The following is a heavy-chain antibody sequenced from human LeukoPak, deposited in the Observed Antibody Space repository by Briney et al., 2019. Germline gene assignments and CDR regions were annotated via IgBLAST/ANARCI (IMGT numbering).Heavy chain of an antibody. CDR3: AKDARVTVVPRYYFDY. Sequence: QPGGSLRLSCAASGFTFSSYAMHWVRQAPGKGLEWVAVISYDGSNKYYADSVKGRFTISRDNSKNTLYLQMNSLRPEDTAVYYCAKDARVTVVPRYYFDYWGQGTLVTVSS. V-gene: IGHV3-30-3*01. D-gene: IGHD4-23*01. J-gene: IGHJ4*02. CDR1: GFTFSSYA. CDR2: ISYDGSNK.